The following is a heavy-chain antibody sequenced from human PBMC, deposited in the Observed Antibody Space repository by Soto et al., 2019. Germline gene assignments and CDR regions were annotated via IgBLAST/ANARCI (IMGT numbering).Heavy chain of an antibody. CDR1: GFTFSDHY. V-gene: IGHV3-72*01. D-gene: IGHD6-13*01. Sequence: EVQLVESGGDLVQPGGSLRLSCAASGFTFSDHYIDWVRHAPGKGLVWVGRSRSKAQGYSISYAASVKGRFTISRDDSKKPLYLETTNVKSEDTAVDYCTRPPGPAAAGDYYWGPGNPVTVAA. CDR2: SRSKAQGYSI. CDR3: TRPPGPAAAGDYY. J-gene: IGHJ4*02.